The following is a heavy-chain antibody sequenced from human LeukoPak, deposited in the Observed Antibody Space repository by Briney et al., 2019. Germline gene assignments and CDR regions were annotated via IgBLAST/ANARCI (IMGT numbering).Heavy chain of an antibody. V-gene: IGHV4-34*01. Sequence: SETLSLTCAVYGGSFSGYYWSWIRQPPGKGLEWIGEINHSGSTNYNPSLKSRVTISVDTSKNQFSLKLSSVTAADTAVYYCARGNAEWFQYYYDSSGSQNYFDYWGQGTLVTVSS. CDR1: GGSFSGYY. CDR3: ARGNAEWFQYYYDSSGSQNYFDY. J-gene: IGHJ4*02. CDR2: INHSGST. D-gene: IGHD3-22*01.